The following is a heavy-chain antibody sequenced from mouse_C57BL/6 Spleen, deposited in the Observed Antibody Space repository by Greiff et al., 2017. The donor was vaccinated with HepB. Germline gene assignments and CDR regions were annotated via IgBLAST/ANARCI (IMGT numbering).Heavy chain of an antibody. D-gene: IGHD1-1*01. V-gene: IGHV3-8*01. CDR1: GYSITSDY. CDR3: ARLANYYGSSWGYFDY. Sequence: VQLKESGPGLAKPSQTLSLTCSVTGYSITSDYWNWIRKLPGNKLEYMGYISYSGSTYYNPSLKSRISITRDTSKNQYYLQLNSVTTEDTATYYCARLANYYGSSWGYFDYWGQGTTLTVSS. CDR2: ISYSGST. J-gene: IGHJ2*01.